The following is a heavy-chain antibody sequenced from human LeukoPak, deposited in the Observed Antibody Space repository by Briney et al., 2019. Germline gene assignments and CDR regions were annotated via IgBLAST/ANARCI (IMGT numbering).Heavy chain of an antibody. V-gene: IGHV4-39*01. Sequence: TSETLSLTCTVSGGSISSSGYYWGWIRQPPGKGLEWIGSIYYSGSTYYNPSLKSRVTISVDTSKNQFSLKLSSVTAADTAVYYCARRQYYDILTWGQGTLVTVSS. CDR1: GGSISSSGYY. CDR2: IYYSGST. D-gene: IGHD3-9*01. J-gene: IGHJ4*02. CDR3: ARRQYYDILT.